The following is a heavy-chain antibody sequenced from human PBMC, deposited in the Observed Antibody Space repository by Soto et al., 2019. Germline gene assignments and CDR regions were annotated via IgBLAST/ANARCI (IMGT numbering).Heavy chain of an antibody. J-gene: IGHJ4*02. CDR1: GYTFTSYA. Sequence: QVQLEQSAAEEKKPGASVKVSCKASGYTFTSYAMHWVRQAPGQRLEWMGWINAGNGNTKYSQKFQGRVTITRDTSASTAYMELSILRSEDTAVYYCARSSGYYLIDDYWGQGTLVTVSS. CDR3: ARSSGYYLIDDY. D-gene: IGHD3-22*01. CDR2: INAGNGNT. V-gene: IGHV1-3*05.